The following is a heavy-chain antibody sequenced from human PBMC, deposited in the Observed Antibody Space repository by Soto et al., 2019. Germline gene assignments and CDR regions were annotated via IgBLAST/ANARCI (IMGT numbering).Heavy chain of an antibody. CDR3: ARYPGIAVAASHFDY. CDR2: IYYSGST. Sequence: SETLSLTCTVSGGSISSYYWSWIRQPPGKGLEWIGYIYYSGSTNYNPSLKSRVTISVETSKNQFSLRLSSVTAADTAVYYCARYPGIAVAASHFDYWGQGTLVTVSS. V-gene: IGHV4-59*01. D-gene: IGHD6-19*01. J-gene: IGHJ4*02. CDR1: GGSISSYY.